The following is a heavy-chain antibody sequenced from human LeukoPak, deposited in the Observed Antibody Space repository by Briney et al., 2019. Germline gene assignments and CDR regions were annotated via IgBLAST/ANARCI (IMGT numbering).Heavy chain of an antibody. CDR2: ISYDGSNK. Sequence: GGSLRHSCAASGFTFSSYAMHWVRQAPGKGLEWVAVISYDGSNKYYADSVKGRFTISRDNSKNTLYLQMNSLRAEDTAVYYCAREVEASPSCYDYWGQGTLVTVSS. V-gene: IGHV3-30*04. CDR1: GFTFSSYA. D-gene: IGHD2-2*01. CDR3: AREVEASPSCYDY. J-gene: IGHJ4*02.